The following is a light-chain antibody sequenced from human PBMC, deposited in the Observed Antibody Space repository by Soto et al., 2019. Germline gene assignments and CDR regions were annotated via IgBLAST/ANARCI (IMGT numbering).Light chain of an antibody. CDR2: DAS. CDR3: QQYISFPKT. V-gene: IGKV1-5*01. J-gene: IGKJ1*01. CDR1: QSVSSW. Sequence: DLQMTQSPPTLPAFVGDTVTITCRASQSVSSWLAWYQQKPGTAPNLLIYDASSLASGVPSRFSGSGSGTKFTLTIRSLQPDDFATYYCQQYISFPKTFGQGTKV.